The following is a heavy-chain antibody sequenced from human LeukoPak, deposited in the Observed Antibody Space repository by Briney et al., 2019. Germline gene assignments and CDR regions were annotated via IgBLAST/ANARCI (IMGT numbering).Heavy chain of an antibody. J-gene: IGHJ4*02. D-gene: IGHD6-19*01. V-gene: IGHV1-24*01. CDR2: FDPEDGET. CDR1: GYTLTELS. CDR3: AKDGSGWSFDY. Sequence: GASVKVSCKVSGYTLTELSMHWVRQAPGKGLEWMGGFDPEDGETIYAQKFQGRLTITRDTSASTAYMELSSLRSEDTAVYYCAKDGSGWSFDYWGQGTLVSVSS.